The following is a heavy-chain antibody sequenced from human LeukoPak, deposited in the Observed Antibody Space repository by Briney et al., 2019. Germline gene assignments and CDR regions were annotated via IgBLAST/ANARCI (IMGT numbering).Heavy chain of an antibody. Sequence: PGGSLRLSCAASGFTFSNYAMSWVRQAPGKGLEWVSSISGSGGSTYYTDSVKGRFTISRDNSKNTLYLQMNSLKAEDTAVYYCARPPMVRGVIITGDDVFDIWGQGTMVTVSS. CDR3: ARPPMVRGVIITGDDVFDI. J-gene: IGHJ3*02. V-gene: IGHV3-23*01. CDR2: ISGSGGST. CDR1: GFTFSNYA. D-gene: IGHD3-10*01.